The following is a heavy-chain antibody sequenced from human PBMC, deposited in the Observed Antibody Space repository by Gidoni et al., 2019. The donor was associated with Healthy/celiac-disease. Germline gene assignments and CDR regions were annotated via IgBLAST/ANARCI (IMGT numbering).Heavy chain of an antibody. Sequence: QVQLQESGPGLVKPSETLSLTCTVSGGSISSYYWSWIRQPPGKGLEWIGYIYYSGSTNYNPSLKSRVTISVDTSKNQFSLKLSSVTAADTAVYYCASLRWFGELHHYYYGMDVWGQGTTVTVSS. CDR2: IYYSGST. J-gene: IGHJ6*02. V-gene: IGHV4-59*01. CDR3: ASLRWFGELHHYYYGMDV. CDR1: GGSISSYY. D-gene: IGHD3-10*01.